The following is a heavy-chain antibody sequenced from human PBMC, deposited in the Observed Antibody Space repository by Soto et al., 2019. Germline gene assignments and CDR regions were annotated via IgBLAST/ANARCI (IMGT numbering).Heavy chain of an antibody. J-gene: IGHJ3*02. CDR2: ISSSSSTI. CDR1: GFTFSRYS. V-gene: IGHV3-48*01. Sequence: GGSLRLSCAASGFTFSRYSMNWGLQAPWKGLEWVSYISSSSSTIYYADSVKGRFTISRDNAKNSLYLQMNSLRAEDTAVYYCARDYYVSGSDYLSDAFDIWGQGTMVTVSS. D-gene: IGHD3-10*01. CDR3: ARDYYVSGSDYLSDAFDI.